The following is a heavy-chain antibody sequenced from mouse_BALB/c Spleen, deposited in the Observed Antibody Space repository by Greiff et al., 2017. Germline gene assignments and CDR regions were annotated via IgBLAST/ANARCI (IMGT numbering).Heavy chain of an antibody. V-gene: IGHV6-6*02. CDR1: GFTFSNYW. CDR2: IRLKSNNYAT. CDR3: TRRGFWYFDV. J-gene: IGHJ1*01. Sequence: EVHLVESGGGLVQPGGSMKLSCVASGFTFSNYWMNWVRQSPEKGLEWVAEIRLKSNNYATHYAESVKGRFTISRDDSKSSVYLQMNNLRAEDTGIYYCTRRGFWYFDVWGAGTTVTVSS.